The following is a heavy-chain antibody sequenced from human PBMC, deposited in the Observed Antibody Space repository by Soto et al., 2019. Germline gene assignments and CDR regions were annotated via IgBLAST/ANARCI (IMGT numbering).Heavy chain of an antibody. CDR3: AHRLPTGSCASHSCRPSFDS. Sequence: QITLKESGPTLVKPTQTLTLTCTFSGFSLSTTGVGVGWVRQPPGKALEWLALIYWDDDKRYSPSLRSRLTIPKDTSKNQVVLTVTTMDPVDTATYYCAHRLPTGSCASHSCRPSFDSWGQGTLVTISS. D-gene: IGHD2-2*01. CDR1: GFSLSTTGVG. J-gene: IGHJ4*02. V-gene: IGHV2-5*02. CDR2: IYWDDDK.